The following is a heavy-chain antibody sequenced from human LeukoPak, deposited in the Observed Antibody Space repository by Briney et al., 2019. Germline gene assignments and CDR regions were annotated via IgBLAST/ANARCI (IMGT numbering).Heavy chain of an antibody. Sequence: ASVTVSCKASGYTFTSYAMHWVRQAPGQRLEWMGWINAGNGNKKYSQKFQGRVTITRDTSACTAYMELSSLRSEDTAVYYCARSISSWGIPYYFDYWGQGTLVTVSS. CDR1: GYTFTSYA. J-gene: IGHJ4*02. V-gene: IGHV1-3*01. CDR2: INAGNGNK. CDR3: ARSISSWGIPYYFDY. D-gene: IGHD6-13*01.